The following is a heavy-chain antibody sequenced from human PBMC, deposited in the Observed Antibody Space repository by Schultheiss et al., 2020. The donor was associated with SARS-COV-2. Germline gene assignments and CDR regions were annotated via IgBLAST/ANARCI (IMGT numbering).Heavy chain of an antibody. D-gene: IGHD2-2*02. CDR3: ARGGGHYCSSTSCYRRYYYYYMDV. V-gene: IGHV4-34*01. Sequence: SQTLSLTCAVYGGSFSGYYWSWIRQPPGKGLEWIGRIYTSGSTNYNPSLKSRVTISVDTSKNQFSLKLSSVTAADTAVYYCARGGGHYCSSTSCYRRYYYYYMDVWGKGTTVTVSS. J-gene: IGHJ6*03. CDR2: IYTSGST. CDR1: GGSFSGYY.